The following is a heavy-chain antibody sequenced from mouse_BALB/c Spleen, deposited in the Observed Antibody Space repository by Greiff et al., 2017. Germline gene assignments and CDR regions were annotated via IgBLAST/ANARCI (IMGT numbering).Heavy chain of an antibody. CDR3: ATLSSYAMDY. D-gene: IGHD1-1*02. CDR2: ISYSGST. CDR1: GYSITSDYA. J-gene: IGHJ4*01. V-gene: IGHV3-2*02. Sequence: EVKLMESGPGLVKPSQSLSLTCTVTGYSITSDYAWNWIRQFPGNKLEWMGYISYSGSTSYNPSLKSRISITRDTSKNQFFLQLNSVTTEDTATYYCATLSSYAMDYWGQGTSVTVSS.